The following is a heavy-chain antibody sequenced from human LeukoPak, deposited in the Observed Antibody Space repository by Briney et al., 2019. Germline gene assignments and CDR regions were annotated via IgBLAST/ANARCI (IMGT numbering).Heavy chain of an antibody. CDR2: ISGSGGST. CDR3: ARELWGAFDI. V-gene: IGHV3-23*01. CDR1: GFTFTNYG. Sequence: GGTLRLSCAASGFTFTNYGMSWVRQAPGKGLEWVSTISGSGGSTYYADSVKGQFTISRDNSKNTVYLQMNSLRAEDTAVYYCARELWGAFDIWGQGTMVTVSS. D-gene: IGHD3-10*01. J-gene: IGHJ3*02.